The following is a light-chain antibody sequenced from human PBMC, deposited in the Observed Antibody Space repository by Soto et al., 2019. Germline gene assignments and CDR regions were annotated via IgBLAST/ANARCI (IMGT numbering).Light chain of an antibody. CDR1: QSISSW. J-gene: IGKJ1*01. CDR2: DAS. V-gene: IGKV1-5*01. CDR3: QQYNSWWT. Sequence: DIPMTQSHSPLSASVGDRVTITCRASQSISSWLAWYQQKPGKAPKLLIYDASSLESGVPSRFSGSGSGTEFTLTISSLQPDDFATYYCQQYNSWWTVGQGTKVDIK.